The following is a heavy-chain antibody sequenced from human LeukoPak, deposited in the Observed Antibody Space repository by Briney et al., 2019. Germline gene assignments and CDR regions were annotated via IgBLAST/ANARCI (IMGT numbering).Heavy chain of an antibody. J-gene: IGHJ4*02. CDR2: ISSSGSTI. CDR1: GFTFSSYE. V-gene: IGHV3-48*03. CDR3: ARIRQQMVYFDY. Sequence: PGGSLRLSCAASGFTFSSYEMNWVRQAPGKGLEWVSYISSSGSTIYYADSVKGRLTISRDNAKNSLYLQMNRMRAEDTAVYYCARIRQQMVYFDYWGQGTLVTVSS. D-gene: IGHD2-8*01.